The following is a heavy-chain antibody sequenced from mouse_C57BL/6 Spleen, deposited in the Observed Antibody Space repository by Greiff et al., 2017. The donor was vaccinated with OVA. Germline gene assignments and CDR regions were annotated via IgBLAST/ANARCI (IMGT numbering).Heavy chain of an antibody. CDR2: ISSGSSTI. CDR3: ARRSWDGYFDV. CDR1: GFTFSDYG. J-gene: IGHJ1*03. D-gene: IGHD4-1*01. V-gene: IGHV5-17*01. Sequence: DVKLVESGGGLVKPGGSLKLSCAASGFTFSDYGMHWVRQAPEKGLEWVAYISSGSSTIYYADTVKGRFTISRDNAKNTLFLQMTSLRSEDTAMYYCARRSWDGYFDVWGTGTTVTVSS.